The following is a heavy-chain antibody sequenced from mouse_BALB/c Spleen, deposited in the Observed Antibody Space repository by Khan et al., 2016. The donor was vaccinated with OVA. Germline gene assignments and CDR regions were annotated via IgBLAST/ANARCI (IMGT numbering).Heavy chain of an antibody. Sequence: EVQRVESGGGLVKPGGSLKLSCEASGFTFSNYAMSWVRQSPEKRLEWVASIGSGERTYYLDSVKGRFSISRDNARNILYLQMSSLRSEDTAMYYCARDYWFAYWGQGTLVTVSA. CDR3: ARDYWFAY. J-gene: IGHJ3*01. CDR1: GFTFSNYA. V-gene: IGHV5-6-5*01. CDR2: IGSGERT.